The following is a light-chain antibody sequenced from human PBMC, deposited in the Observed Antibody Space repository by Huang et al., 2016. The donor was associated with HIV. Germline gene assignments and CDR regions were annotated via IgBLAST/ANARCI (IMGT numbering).Light chain of an antibody. V-gene: IGKV2-28*01. CDR2: LAS. Sequence: DIVMTQSSLSLPVPPGEAASISCMSSQSLLHNNRYNYLSWYLQKPGQSPQLLISLASKRAPGVPDRFSGSGSGTDFTLKSSRVEAEDAGVYYCMRDLQTPYTFGQGTKLEIK. CDR1: QSLLHNNRYNY. J-gene: IGKJ2*01. CDR3: MRDLQTPYT.